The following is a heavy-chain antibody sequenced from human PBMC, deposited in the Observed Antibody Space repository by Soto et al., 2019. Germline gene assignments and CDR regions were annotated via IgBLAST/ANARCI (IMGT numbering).Heavy chain of an antibody. J-gene: IGHJ5*02. D-gene: IGHD5-12*01. V-gene: IGHV4-31*11. Sequence: PSETLSLTCAVYGGSFSGYYWSWIRQHPGKGLEWIGYIYYSGSTYYNPSLKSRVTISVDTSKNQFSLKLSSVTVADTAVYYCARYSGYGSSGPWGQGTLVTVSS. CDR1: GGSFSGYY. CDR2: IYYSGST. CDR3: ARYSGYGSSGP.